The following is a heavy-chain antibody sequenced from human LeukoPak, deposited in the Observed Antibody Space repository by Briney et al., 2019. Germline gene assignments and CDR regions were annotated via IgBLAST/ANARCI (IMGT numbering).Heavy chain of an antibody. D-gene: IGHD3-10*01. Sequence: ASVEVSCKASGYTFTSYYMHWVRQAPGQGLEWMGIINPSGGSTSYAQKFQGRVTMTRDTSTSTVYMELSSLRSEDTAVYYCARDSIFLEKPHYYGSGSPNLYFDYWGQGTLVTVSS. V-gene: IGHV1-46*01. J-gene: IGHJ4*02. CDR1: GYTFTSYY. CDR3: ARDSIFLEKPHYYGSGSPNLYFDY. CDR2: INPSGGST.